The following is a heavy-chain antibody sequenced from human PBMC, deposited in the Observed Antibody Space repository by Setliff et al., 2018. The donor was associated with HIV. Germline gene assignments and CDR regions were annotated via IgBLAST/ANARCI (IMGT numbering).Heavy chain of an antibody. J-gene: IGHJ5*01. CDR2: INSDGSTV. Sequence: GSLRLSCAASGFTFSYYWMHWVRQAPGKGLEWVARINSDGSTVEHAGAVKGRLTISRDNARNTLYLEMNSLRVEDAAMYYCVRVAGFSSSWFGYWGQGTLVTSPQ. CDR1: GFTFSYYW. CDR3: VRVAGFSSSWFGY. D-gene: IGHD6-13*01. V-gene: IGHV3-74*03.